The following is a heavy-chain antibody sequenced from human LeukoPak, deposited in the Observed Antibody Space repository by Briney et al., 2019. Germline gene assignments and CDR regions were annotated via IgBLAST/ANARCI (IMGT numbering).Heavy chain of an antibody. CDR1: GGSISSSSYY. CDR3: ARLWRAAIDY. Sequence: SETLSLTCTVVSGGSISSSSYYGGWIRQPPGKGLEWIGSFYYSGSTYYNPSLKSRVTISADTSKNQFSLKLSSVTAADTAVYYCARLWRAAIDYGGQGILVTVSS. J-gene: IGHJ4*02. V-gene: IGHV4-39*01. D-gene: IGHD2-15*01. CDR2: FYYSGST.